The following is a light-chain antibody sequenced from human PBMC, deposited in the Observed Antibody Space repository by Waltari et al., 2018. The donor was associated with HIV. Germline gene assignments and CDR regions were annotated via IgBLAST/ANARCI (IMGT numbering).Light chain of an antibody. CDR3: QSADSSYTYTGVV. Sequence: SYELTQPPSVSVSPGQTARITCSGDALPKQYAYWYQQKPGQAPVLVIYKDSERPSGIPERFSGSSSGTTVTLTISGVQAEDEADYYCQSADSSYTYTGVVFGGGTKLTVL. CDR2: KDS. J-gene: IGLJ2*01. V-gene: IGLV3-25*03. CDR1: ALPKQY.